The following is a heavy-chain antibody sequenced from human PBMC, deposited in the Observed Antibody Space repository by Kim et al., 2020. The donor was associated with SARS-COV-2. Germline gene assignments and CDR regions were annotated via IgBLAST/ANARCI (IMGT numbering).Heavy chain of an antibody. J-gene: IGHJ4*02. CDR2: TNPDGIGT. CDR3: VREANTPKEDLDF. D-gene: IGHD2-2*02. CDR1: GYIFTGFY. Sequence: ASVKVSCKASGYIFTGFYIHWVRQVPGQGLEWMGWTNPDGIGTNYAQKFQGRLTLTRDTSITTAFLELSGLRSDDTAVYYCVREANTPKEDLDFWGQGTLLSVSS. V-gene: IGHV1-2*02.